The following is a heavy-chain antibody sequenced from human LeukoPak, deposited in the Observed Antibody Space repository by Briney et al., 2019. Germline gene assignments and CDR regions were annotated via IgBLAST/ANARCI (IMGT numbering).Heavy chain of an antibody. CDR1: GVSISSSSYY. V-gene: IGHV4-39*01. D-gene: IGHD3-22*01. CDR2: IYYSGST. CDR3: ARRYYYDSSGYHYYFDY. Sequence: SETLSLTCTVSGVSISSSSYYWGWIRQPPGKGLEWIGSIYYSGSTYYNPSLKSRVTISVDTSKNQFSLKLSSVTAADTAVYYCARRYYYDSSGYHYYFDYWGQGTLVTVSS. J-gene: IGHJ4*02.